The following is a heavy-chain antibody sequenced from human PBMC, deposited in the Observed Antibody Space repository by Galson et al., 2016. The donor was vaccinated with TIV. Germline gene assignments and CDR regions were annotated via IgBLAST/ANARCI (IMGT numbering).Heavy chain of an antibody. J-gene: IGHJ3*02. Sequence: QSGAEVKKPGDSLRISCKGSGYFFPSYWIGWVRQMPGKGLEWMGIIYPGDSDTRYSPSLQGQVTISAAKSISTAYLQWSILKASDTAMYYCARLSRQWLVYAFDIWGQGTMVTVSS. V-gene: IGHV5-51*01. CDR1: GYFFPSYW. D-gene: IGHD6-19*01. CDR2: IYPGDSDT. CDR3: ARLSRQWLVYAFDI.